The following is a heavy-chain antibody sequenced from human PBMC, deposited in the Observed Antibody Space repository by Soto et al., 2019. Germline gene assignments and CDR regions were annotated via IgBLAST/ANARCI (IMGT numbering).Heavy chain of an antibody. D-gene: IGHD5-12*01. V-gene: IGHV2-5*02. CDR3: AHVYGGYDNFDY. J-gene: IGHJ4*02. Sequence: QITLKESGPTLVKPTQTLTLTCTYSGFSLSTSGVGVGWIRQPPGKAPEWLALIYWDDDKRYSPSLKSRLTITKDTSKNPVVLTMTNMDPVDTATYDCAHVYGGYDNFDYWGQGTLVTVSS. CDR2: IYWDDDK. CDR1: GFSLSTSGVG.